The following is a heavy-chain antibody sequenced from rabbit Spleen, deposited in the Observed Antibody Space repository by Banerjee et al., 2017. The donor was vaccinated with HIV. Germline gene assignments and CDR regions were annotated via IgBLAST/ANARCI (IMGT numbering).Heavy chain of an antibody. D-gene: IGHD6-1*01. CDR3: ASAYSDVYLHL. V-gene: IGHV1S45*01. CDR1: GFSFSSGYY. Sequence: QQQLVESGGGLVKPGTSLTLTCKASGFSFSSGYYVSWVRQAPGKGLEWIGCIGTGSGSTWYATWAKGRFTISKTSSTTVTLELTSVTAADTATYFCASAYSDVYLHLWGQGTLVTV. CDR2: IGTGSGST. J-gene: IGHJ4*01.